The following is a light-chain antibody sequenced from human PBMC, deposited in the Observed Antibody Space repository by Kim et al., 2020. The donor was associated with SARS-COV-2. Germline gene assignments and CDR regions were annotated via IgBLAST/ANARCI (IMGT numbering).Light chain of an antibody. Sequence: DIQMTQSPSSLSASVGDRVTITCRASQDIGNYLGWYQQKPGKVPKLLIYEACTLQSGVPSRFSGRGSGTDFTLTISSLLPEDVATYYCQKYDSAPLTFGAGTKVDIK. CDR1: QDIGNY. J-gene: IGKJ4*01. CDR2: EAC. CDR3: QKYDSAPLT. V-gene: IGKV1-27*01.